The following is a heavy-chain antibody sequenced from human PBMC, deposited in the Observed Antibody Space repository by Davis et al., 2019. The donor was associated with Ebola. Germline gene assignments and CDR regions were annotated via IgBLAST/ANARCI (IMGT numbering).Heavy chain of an antibody. J-gene: IGHJ4*02. CDR1: GFTLSYYD. D-gene: IGHD6-13*01. CDR2: IGRADDT. Sequence: GESLKISCAASGFTLSYYDFHWVRQFPGEVLEWVSAIGRADDTYYAGSVKGRFTISRDDAKNSLYLQMNGLRDEDTAVYYCARAYGSSWYDYWGQGTLVTVSS. V-gene: IGHV3-13*01. CDR3: ARAYGSSWYDY.